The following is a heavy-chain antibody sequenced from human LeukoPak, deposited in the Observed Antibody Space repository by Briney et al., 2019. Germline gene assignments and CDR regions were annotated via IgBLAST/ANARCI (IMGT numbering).Heavy chain of an antibody. CDR2: IYHSGSS. V-gene: IGHV4-38-2*01. J-gene: IGHJ3*02. CDR3: ARVGYCSSTSCYDGAFDI. CDR1: GYSISSGYY. D-gene: IGHD2-2*01. Sequence: SETLSLTCAVSGYSISSGYYWGWIRQPPGKGLGWIGTIYHSGSSSYNPSLKSRVTISVDTSKNQFSLKLSSVTAADTAVYYCARVGYCSSTSCYDGAFDIWGQGTMVTVSS.